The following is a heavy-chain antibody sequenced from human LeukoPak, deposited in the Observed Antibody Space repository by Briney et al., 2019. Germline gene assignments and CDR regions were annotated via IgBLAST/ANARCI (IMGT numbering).Heavy chain of an antibody. Sequence: PGGSLRLSCAASGFTLSSYGMHWVRQAPGKGLEWVAFIRFDGSNKYYADSVKGRFTISRDNSKNTLYLQMNSLRAEDTAVYYCAKATKYYDSSGSYGLGFDPWGQGTLVTVSS. CDR3: AKATKYYDSSGSYGLGFDP. D-gene: IGHD3-22*01. J-gene: IGHJ5*02. CDR2: IRFDGSNK. V-gene: IGHV3-30*02. CDR1: GFTLSSYG.